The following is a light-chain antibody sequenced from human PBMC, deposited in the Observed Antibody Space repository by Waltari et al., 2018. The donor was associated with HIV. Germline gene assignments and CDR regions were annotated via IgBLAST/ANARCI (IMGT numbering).Light chain of an antibody. V-gene: IGLV2-23*02. CDR3: CAYAGSTTYVI. CDR1: SSDVGGYNL. J-gene: IGLJ2*01. CDR2: EVS. Sequence: QSALTQPASVSGSPGQSITISCTGTSSDVGGYNLVSWYQQHAGKAPKLMIYEVSKRPSGVFNRFSGSKSGKTASLTISGLQAEDEADYYCCAYAGSTTYVIFGGGTKLTVL.